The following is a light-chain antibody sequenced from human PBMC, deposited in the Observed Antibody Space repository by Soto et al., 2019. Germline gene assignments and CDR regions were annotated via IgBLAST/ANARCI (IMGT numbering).Light chain of an antibody. CDR1: QSLSSSS. V-gene: IGKV3-20*01. Sequence: EIVLTQSPGTLSLSPGERATLSYRPGQSLSSSSLAWYQQNLGQAPRLLICGAGSRATGIPDRLTGGGSGTDFTLTISSLEPEDFAVYYCQQYGTSPITFGQGTRLEIK. CDR2: GAG. CDR3: QQYGTSPIT. J-gene: IGKJ5*01.